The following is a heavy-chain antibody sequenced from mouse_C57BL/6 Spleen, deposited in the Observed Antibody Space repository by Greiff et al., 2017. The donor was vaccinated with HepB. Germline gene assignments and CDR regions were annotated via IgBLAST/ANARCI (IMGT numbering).Heavy chain of an antibody. CDR3: ARRGSWDYFDY. CDR2: ISNLAYSI. CDR1: GFTFSDYG. V-gene: IGHV5-15*04. Sequence: EVHLVESGGGLVQPGGSLKLSCAASGFTFSDYGMAWVRQAPRKGPEWVAFISNLAYSIYYADTVTGRFTISRENAKNTLYLEMSSLRSEDTAMYYCARRGSWDYFDYWGQGTTLTVSS. J-gene: IGHJ2*01.